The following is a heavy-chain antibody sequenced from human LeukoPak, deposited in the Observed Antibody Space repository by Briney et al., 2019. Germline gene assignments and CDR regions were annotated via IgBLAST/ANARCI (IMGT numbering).Heavy chain of an antibody. CDR2: IKQDGSEK. J-gene: IGHJ4*02. D-gene: IGHD3-3*01. Sequence: GGSLRLSCAASGFTFSSHWMSWVRQAPGKGLEWVANIKQDGSEKYYVDSVKGRFTISRDNAKNSLNLQMNSLRAEDTAVYYCARSGPEDYWGQGTLVTVSS. V-gene: IGHV3-7*01. CDR1: GFTFSSHW. CDR3: ARSGPEDY.